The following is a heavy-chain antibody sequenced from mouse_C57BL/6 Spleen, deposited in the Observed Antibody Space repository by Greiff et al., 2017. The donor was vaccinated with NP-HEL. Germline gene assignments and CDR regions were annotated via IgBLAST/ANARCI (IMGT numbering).Heavy chain of an antibody. Sequence: VQLQQPGAELVMPGASVKLSCKASGYTFTSYWMHWVKQRPGQGLEWIGEIDPSDSYTNYNQKFKGKSTLTVDKSSSTAYMQLSSLTSEDSAVYYCARATTVVGLDYWGQGTTLTVSS. CDR3: ARATTVVGLDY. CDR2: IDPSDSYT. J-gene: IGHJ2*01. CDR1: GYTFTSYW. V-gene: IGHV1-69*01. D-gene: IGHD1-1*01.